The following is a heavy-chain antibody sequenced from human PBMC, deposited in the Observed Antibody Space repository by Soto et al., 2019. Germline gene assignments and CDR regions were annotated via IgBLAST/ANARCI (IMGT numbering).Heavy chain of an antibody. CDR3: AKALGHTVTNYYYYGMDV. CDR2: ISYDGSNK. V-gene: IGHV3-30*18. CDR1: GFTFSSYG. Sequence: GGSLRLSCAASGFTFSSYGMHWVRQAPGKGLEWVAVISYDGSNKYYADSVKGRFTISRDNSKNTLYLQMNSLRAEDTAVYYCAKALGHTVTNYYYYGMDVWGQGTTVTVSS. J-gene: IGHJ6*02. D-gene: IGHD4-17*01.